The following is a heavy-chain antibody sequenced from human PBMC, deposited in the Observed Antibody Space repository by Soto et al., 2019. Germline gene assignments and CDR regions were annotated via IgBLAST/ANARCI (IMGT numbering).Heavy chain of an antibody. J-gene: IGHJ4*02. Sequence: ASVTVSCQASGYTFTSYYMHWVRQAPGQGLEWMGWINPNSGGTNYAQKFQGWVTMTRDTSISTAYMELSRLRSDDTAVYYCARQYSSGWYDWANFDYWGQGTLVTVSS. CDR2: INPNSGGT. CDR1: GYTFTSYY. CDR3: ARQYSSGWYDWANFDY. V-gene: IGHV1-2*04. D-gene: IGHD6-19*01.